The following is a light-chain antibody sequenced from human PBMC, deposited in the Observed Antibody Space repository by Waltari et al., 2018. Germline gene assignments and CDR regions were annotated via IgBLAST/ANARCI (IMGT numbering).Light chain of an antibody. J-gene: IGKJ4*01. V-gene: IGKV1-5*03. Sequence: DIQMIQSPSTLSASVGVRVTIPCRASQSISSWLAWYQQKPGKDPKLLIYKASSLESGVPSRFSGSGSGTEFTLTISSLQPDDFATYYCQQYNSYPLTFGGGTKVEIK. CDR2: KAS. CDR3: QQYNSYPLT. CDR1: QSISSW.